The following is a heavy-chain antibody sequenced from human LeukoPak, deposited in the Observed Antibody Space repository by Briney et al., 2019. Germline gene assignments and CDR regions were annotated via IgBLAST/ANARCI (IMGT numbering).Heavy chain of an antibody. CDR1: GFTFSSHW. V-gene: IGHV3-7*03. CDR2: XXXXXSAR. Sequence: GGSLRPSCAASGFTFSSHWMSWVRQAPGKGLXXXXXXXXXXSARSCVDSVKGRFTISRDNAKNSLYLQMNSLRAEDAAVYYCARDLAGGYNWNDIPAFDIWGQGTMVTVSS. J-gene: IGHJ3*02. D-gene: IGHD1-1*01. CDR3: ARDLAGGYNWNDIPAFDI.